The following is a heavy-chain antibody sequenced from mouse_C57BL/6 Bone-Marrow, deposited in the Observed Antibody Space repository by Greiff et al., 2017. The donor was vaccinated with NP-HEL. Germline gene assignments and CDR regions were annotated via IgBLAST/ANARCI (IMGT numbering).Heavy chain of an antibody. Sequence: EVKLVEPGGGLVKPGGSLKLSCAASGFTFSSYAMSWVRQTPEKRLEWVAPISDGGSYTYYPDNVKGRFTISRDNAKNNLYLQMSHLKSEDTAMYYCARDRLGRGYVDVWGTGTTVTVAS. D-gene: IGHD4-1*01. V-gene: IGHV5-4*01. CDR2: ISDGGSYT. CDR1: GFTFSSYA. J-gene: IGHJ1*03. CDR3: ARDRLGRGYVDV.